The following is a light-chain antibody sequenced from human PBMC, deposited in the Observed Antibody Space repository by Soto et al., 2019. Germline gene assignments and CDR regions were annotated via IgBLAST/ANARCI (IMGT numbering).Light chain of an antibody. CDR2: GAS. CDR3: QQYGSSHLWT. CDR1: QSFRGL. V-gene: IGKV3-20*01. Sequence: MVLTQSPLSLSLSPGERATLSCRASQSFRGLLAWYQQKPGQAPRLLIYGASTRATGIPDRFSGSGSGKDFTLTISRLEPEDVAVYYCQQYGSSHLWTFGQGTKVDIK. J-gene: IGKJ1*01.